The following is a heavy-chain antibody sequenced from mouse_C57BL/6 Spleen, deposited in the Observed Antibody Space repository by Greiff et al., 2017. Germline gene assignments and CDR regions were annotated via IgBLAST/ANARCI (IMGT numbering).Heavy chain of an antibody. CDR1: GYTFTSYW. Sequence: QVQLKQSGAELVRPGSSVKLSCKASGYTFTSYWMHWVKQRPIQGLEWIGNIDPSDSETHYNQKFKDKATLTVDKSSSTAYMQLRSLTSEDSAVYYCARGGYGSSYDYYAMDYWGQGTSVTVSS. D-gene: IGHD1-1*01. CDR3: ARGGYGSSYDYYAMDY. CDR2: IDPSDSET. J-gene: IGHJ4*01. V-gene: IGHV1-52*01.